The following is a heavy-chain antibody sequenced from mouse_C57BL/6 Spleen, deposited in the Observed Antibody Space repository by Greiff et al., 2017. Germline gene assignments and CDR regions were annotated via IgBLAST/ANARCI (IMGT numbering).Heavy chain of an antibody. Sequence: VQLQQSGPELVKPGASVKISCKASGYSFTGYYMNWVKQSPEKSLEWIGEINPSTGGTTYNQKFKAKATLTVDKSSSTAYMQLKSLTSEDSAVYYCARYDYYGSSYDAMDYWGQGTSVTVSS. D-gene: IGHD1-1*01. CDR2: INPSTGGT. V-gene: IGHV1-42*01. J-gene: IGHJ4*01. CDR1: GYSFTGYY. CDR3: ARYDYYGSSYDAMDY.